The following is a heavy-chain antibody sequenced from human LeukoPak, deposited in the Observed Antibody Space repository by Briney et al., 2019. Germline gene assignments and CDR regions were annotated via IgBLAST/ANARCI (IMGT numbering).Heavy chain of an antibody. CDR2: INPNSGGT. CDR3: ARVAWFGELLSQEDAFDI. J-gene: IGHJ3*02. D-gene: IGHD3-10*01. V-gene: IGHV1-2*02. Sequence: ASVKVSCKASGYTFTGYYVHWVRQAPGQGLEWMGCINPNSGGTNYAQKLQGRVTMTRNTSISTAYMELSSLRSEDTAVYYCARVAWFGELLSQEDAFDIWGQGTMVTVSS. CDR1: GYTFTGYY.